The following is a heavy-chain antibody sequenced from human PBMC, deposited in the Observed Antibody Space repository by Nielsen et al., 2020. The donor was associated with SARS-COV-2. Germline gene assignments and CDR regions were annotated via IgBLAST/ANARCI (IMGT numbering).Heavy chain of an antibody. CDR3: ARDSTYYYDSSGWGYFDY. CDR2: ISSSSSTI. V-gene: IGHV3-48*01. D-gene: IGHD3-22*01. J-gene: IGHJ4*02. CDR1: GFTFSSYS. Sequence: GESLKISCAASGFTFSSYSMNWVRQAPGKGLEWVSYISSSSSTIYYADSVKGRFTISRDNAKNSLYLQMNSLRAEDTAVYYCARDSTYYYDSSGWGYFDYWGQGTLVTVSS.